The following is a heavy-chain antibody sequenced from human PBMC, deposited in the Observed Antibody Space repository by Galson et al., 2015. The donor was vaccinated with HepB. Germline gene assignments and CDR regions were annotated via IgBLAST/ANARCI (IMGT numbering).Heavy chain of an antibody. D-gene: IGHD3-3*01. CDR1: GSIFSSYT. V-gene: IGHV3-21*01. CDR2: ISGGSTYI. CDR3: ARGSAGDFWSGDYITYFDY. Sequence: SLRLSCAASGSIFSSYTMNWVRQAPGEGLEWVSSISGGSTYIYHADSLKGRLTISRDNAKNSLYLQINSLRAEDTAVYFCARGSAGDFWSGDYITYFDYWGQGALVTVSS. J-gene: IGHJ4*02.